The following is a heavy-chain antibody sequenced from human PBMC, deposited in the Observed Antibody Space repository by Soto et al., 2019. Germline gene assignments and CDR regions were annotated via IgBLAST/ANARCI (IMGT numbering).Heavy chain of an antibody. CDR2: ISAGNGNT. D-gene: IGHD6-6*01. V-gene: IGHV1-3*01. J-gene: IGHJ4*02. CDR3: ARIPYSSSSNPYFDY. Sequence: EASVKVSCKASGYTFTSYAMHWVRQAPGQRLEWMGWISAGNGNTKYSQKFQGRVTITRDTSASTAYMELSSLRSEDTAVYYCARIPYSSSSNPYFDYWGQGTLVTVSS. CDR1: GYTFTSYA.